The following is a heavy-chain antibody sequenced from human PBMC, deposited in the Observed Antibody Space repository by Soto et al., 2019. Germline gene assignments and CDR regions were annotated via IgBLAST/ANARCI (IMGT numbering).Heavy chain of an antibody. J-gene: IGHJ4*02. D-gene: IGHD3-22*01. V-gene: IGHV1-69*01. CDR1: VGTFSSYA. Sequence: VSWKASVGTFSSYAISWVRQAPGQGLEWMGGIIPIFGTANYAQKFQGRVTITADESTSTAYMELSSLRSEDTAVYYCARPSGYYYDSSGYYYFDHWGQGTLVTVSS. CDR3: ARPSGYYYDSSGYYYFDH. CDR2: IIPIFGTA.